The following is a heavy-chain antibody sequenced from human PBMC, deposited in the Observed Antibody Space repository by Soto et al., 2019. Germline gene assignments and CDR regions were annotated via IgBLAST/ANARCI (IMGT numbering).Heavy chain of an antibody. CDR3: AVPALVGDYYYYGLDV. CDR1: GFTFTSSA. V-gene: IGHV1-58*01. CDR2: IVVGSGNT. J-gene: IGHJ6*02. Sequence: SVKVSCKASGFTFTSSAVQWVQQARGQRLEWIGWIVVGSGNTNYAQKFQERVTITRDMSTSTAYMELSSLRSEDAVVYYCAVPALVGDYYYYGLDVWGQGTTVTVSS. D-gene: IGHD2-2*01.